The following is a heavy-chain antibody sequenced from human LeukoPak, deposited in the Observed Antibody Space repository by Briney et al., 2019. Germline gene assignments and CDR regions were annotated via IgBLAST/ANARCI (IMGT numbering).Heavy chain of an antibody. CDR1: GFTVSSNY. D-gene: IGHD5-12*01. CDR2: IYSGGRT. V-gene: IGHV3-53*01. CDR3: AREQGGYSGYEVSGMDV. J-gene: IGHJ6*02. Sequence: PGGCLRLSCAASGFTVSSNYMSWVRQAPGKGLEWVSVIYSGGRTYYADSVKGRFTICRDNAKNTLYLQMNSLRAEDTAVYYCAREQGGYSGYEVSGMDVWGQGTTVTVSS.